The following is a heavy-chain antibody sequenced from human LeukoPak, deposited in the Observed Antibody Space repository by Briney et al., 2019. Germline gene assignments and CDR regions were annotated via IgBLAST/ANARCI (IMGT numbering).Heavy chain of an antibody. J-gene: IGHJ4*02. V-gene: IGHV3-48*03. Sequence: PGGSLRLSCAASGFTFSNYDMNWVRQAPGKGLEWVSHISSGGSIKYYADSLKGRFTISRDNAKNSLYLQMNSLRAEDTAVYYCARRYCSCTDCLFDYWGQGTLVTVSS. CDR3: ARRYCSCTDCLFDY. CDR1: GFTFSNYD. D-gene: IGHD2-2*01. CDR2: ISSGGSIK.